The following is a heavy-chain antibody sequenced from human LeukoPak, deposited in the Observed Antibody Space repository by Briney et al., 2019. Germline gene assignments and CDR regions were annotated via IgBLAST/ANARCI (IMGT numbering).Heavy chain of an antibody. V-gene: IGHV1-8*03. Sequence: GASVKVSCKTSGDTFTRYDINWVSQATGQGLEYMGWMNPNSGNTGYAKKFQGRVSITRNTSISTAYMELSSLRSEDTALYYCARALGAVAGPEDAFDIWGQGTMVTVSS. CDR3: ARALGAVAGPEDAFDI. CDR2: MNPNSGNT. D-gene: IGHD6-19*01. J-gene: IGHJ3*02. CDR1: GDTFTRYD.